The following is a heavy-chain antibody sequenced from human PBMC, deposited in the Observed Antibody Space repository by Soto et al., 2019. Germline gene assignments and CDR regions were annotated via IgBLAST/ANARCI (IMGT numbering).Heavy chain of an antibody. CDR2: ISLSGSDM. V-gene: IGHV3-48*01. Sequence: GGSLRLSCAASGFTFSSYTMNWVRQAPGKGLEWVSYISLSGSDMYYAGSVKGRFTISRDNAKNSLSLQMNSLRAEDTAVYYCVRDHIWSFDYWGQGTPVTVSS. J-gene: IGHJ4*02. D-gene: IGHD3-10*01. CDR1: GFTFSSYT. CDR3: VRDHIWSFDY.